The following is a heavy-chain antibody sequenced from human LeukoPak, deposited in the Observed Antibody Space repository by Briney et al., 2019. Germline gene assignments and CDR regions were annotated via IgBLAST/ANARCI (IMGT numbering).Heavy chain of an antibody. D-gene: IGHD6-6*01. CDR1: GGSISSGDYY. CDR3: ARAYSSSGYNWFDP. Sequence: PSETLSLTCTVSGGSISSGDYYWSWIRQPPGKGLEWIGYIYYSGSTYYNPSLKSRVTISVDTSKNQFFLKLNSVTAADTAVYYCARAYSSSGYNWFDPWGQGTLVTVSS. CDR2: IYYSGST. J-gene: IGHJ5*02. V-gene: IGHV4-30-4*01.